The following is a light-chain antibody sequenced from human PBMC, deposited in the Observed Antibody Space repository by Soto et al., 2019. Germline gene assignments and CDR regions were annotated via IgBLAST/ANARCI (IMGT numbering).Light chain of an antibody. Sequence: DIQMTQSPSSLSASVGDRVTITCRASQSISSYLNWYQQKPGKAPKLLIYAESSLQSGVQSRISGSGFGTDFTLTISILQPEDFATYYCQQSYSTPRTFGQGTKVDIK. CDR2: AES. CDR3: QQSYSTPRT. J-gene: IGKJ1*01. CDR1: QSISSY. V-gene: IGKV1-39*01.